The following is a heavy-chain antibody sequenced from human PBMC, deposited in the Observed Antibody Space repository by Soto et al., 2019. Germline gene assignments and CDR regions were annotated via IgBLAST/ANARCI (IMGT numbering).Heavy chain of an antibody. D-gene: IGHD6-13*01. CDR1: GYTFTRSG. CDR2: ISSYNGDT. CDR3: ARGTLLAAGIYYYYGMDV. J-gene: IGHJ6*02. V-gene: IGHV1-18*01. Sequence: ASVKVSCKASGYTFTRSGISWVRQAPGQGPEWMGWISSYNGDTNYAQKFQGRVTITADESTSTAYMELSSLRSEDTAVYYCARGTLLAAGIYYYYGMDVWGQGTTVTVSS.